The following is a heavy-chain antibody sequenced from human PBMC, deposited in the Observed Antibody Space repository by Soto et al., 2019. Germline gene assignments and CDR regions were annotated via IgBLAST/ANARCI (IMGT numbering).Heavy chain of an antibody. CDR2: IKSKTDGGTT. CDR1: GFTFSNAW. CDR3: TTDRYLIWFGEFYNWFDP. Sequence: PGGSLRLSCAASGFTFSNAWMSWVRQAPGKGLEWVGRIKSKTDGGTTDYAAPVKGRFTISRDDSKNTLYLQMNGLKTEDTAVYYCTTDRYLIWFGEFYNWFDPWGQGTLVTVSS. D-gene: IGHD3-10*01. J-gene: IGHJ5*02. V-gene: IGHV3-15*01.